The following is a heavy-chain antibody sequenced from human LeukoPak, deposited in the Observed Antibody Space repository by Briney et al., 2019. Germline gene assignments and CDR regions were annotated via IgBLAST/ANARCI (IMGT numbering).Heavy chain of an antibody. V-gene: IGHV1-2*02. CDR2: INPNSGGT. CDR1: GYTFTGYY. D-gene: IGHD3-10*01. J-gene: IGHJ4*02. CDR3: ARRGSLWFGELGSFDY. Sequence: ASVKVSCKASGYTFTGYYMHWVRQAPGQGLEWMRGINPNSGGTNYAQKFQGRVTMTRDTSISTAYMELSRLRSDDTAVYYCARRGSLWFGELGSFDYWGQGTLVTVSS.